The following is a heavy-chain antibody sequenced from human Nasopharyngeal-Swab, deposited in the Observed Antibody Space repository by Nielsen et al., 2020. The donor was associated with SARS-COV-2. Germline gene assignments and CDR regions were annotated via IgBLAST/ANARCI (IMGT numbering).Heavy chain of an antibody. D-gene: IGHD2-21*02. CDR2: ISGSGGST. CDR3: ANAYCGGDCYSHDYYYYGMDV. J-gene: IGHJ6*02. Sequence: GESLKISCAASGFTFSSYAMSWVRQAPGKGLEWVSAISGSGGSTYYADSVKGRFTISRDNSKNTLYLQMNSLRAEDTAVYYCANAYCGGDCYSHDYYYYGMDVWGQGTTVTVSS. V-gene: IGHV3-23*01. CDR1: GFTFSSYA.